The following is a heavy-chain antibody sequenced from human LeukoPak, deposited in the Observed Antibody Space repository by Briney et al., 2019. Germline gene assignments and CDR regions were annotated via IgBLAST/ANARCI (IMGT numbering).Heavy chain of an antibody. J-gene: IGHJ6*02. D-gene: IGHD5-18*01. CDR3: ARHRGYSYGAAGGMDV. Sequence: SETLSLTCTVSGGSMSPYHWGWIRQPPGKGLEWTGYIYYSGSTNYNPSLKSRVTISVDTSKNQFSLKLSSVTAADTAVYYCARHRGYSYGAAGGMDVWGQGTTVTVSS. CDR2: IYYSGST. V-gene: IGHV4-59*08. CDR1: GGSMSPYH.